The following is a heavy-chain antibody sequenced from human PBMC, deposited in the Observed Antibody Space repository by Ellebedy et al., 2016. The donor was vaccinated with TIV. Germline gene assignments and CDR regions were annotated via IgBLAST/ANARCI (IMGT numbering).Heavy chain of an antibody. V-gene: IGHV1-18*01. CDR3: ARDMVQGMVARYLWFDF. CDR1: GYTFTSYI. CDR2: ISAYTGET. Sequence: ASVKVSCKASGYTFTSYIISWVRQVPGQRPEWMGWISAYTGETNFAQKFQGRVTFTIDASTSTAYMELRSLRSDDTAVYYCARDMVQGMVARYLWFDFWGQGTQVTVSS. J-gene: IGHJ4*02. D-gene: IGHD1-26*01.